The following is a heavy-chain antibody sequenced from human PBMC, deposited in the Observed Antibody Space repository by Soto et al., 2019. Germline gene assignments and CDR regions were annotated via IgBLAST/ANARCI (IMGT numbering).Heavy chain of an antibody. CDR1: GFAFRSHC. V-gene: IGHV3-21*01. Sequence: GSRKLSCAASGFAFRSHCMDWVRQAPGKGLEWVSSISSSSSYIYYADSVKGRFTISRDNAKNSLYLQMNSLRAEDTAVYYCARDIAAATSVYWGQGTLVTVSS. CDR2: ISSSSSYI. CDR3: ARDIAAATSVY. J-gene: IGHJ4*02. D-gene: IGHD6-13*01.